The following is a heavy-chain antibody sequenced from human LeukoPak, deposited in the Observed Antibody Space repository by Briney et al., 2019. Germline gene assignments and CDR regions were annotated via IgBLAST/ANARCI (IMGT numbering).Heavy chain of an antibody. J-gene: IGHJ5*02. CDR1: GYTFTGYY. D-gene: IGHD2-2*03. CDR3: ARDRYGDCSSTSCYQKTGNWFDP. CDR2: INPNSGGT. V-gene: IGHV1-2*02. Sequence: ASVKVSCKASGYTFTGYYMHWVRQAPGQGLEWMGWINPNSGGTNYAQQFQGRVTITRDTSISTAYMELSRLRSDDTAVYYCARDRYGDCSSTSCYQKTGNWFDPWGQGTLVTVSS.